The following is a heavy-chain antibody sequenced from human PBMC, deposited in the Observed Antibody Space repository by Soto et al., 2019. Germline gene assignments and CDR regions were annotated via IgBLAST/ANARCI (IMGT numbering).Heavy chain of an antibody. J-gene: IGHJ4*02. D-gene: IGHD1-1*01. CDR2: FSAHNGNT. CDR1: GYDFTTYG. CDR3: ARGRYGDY. V-gene: IGHV1-18*01. Sequence: QVHLVQSGAEVKKSGASVKVSCKGSGYDFTTYGITWVRQAPGQGLEWMAWFSAHNGNTDYAQKLQGRVTVTRDTSTSTAYMELRSLRSDDPAVYYFARGRYGDYWGQVALVNVSS.